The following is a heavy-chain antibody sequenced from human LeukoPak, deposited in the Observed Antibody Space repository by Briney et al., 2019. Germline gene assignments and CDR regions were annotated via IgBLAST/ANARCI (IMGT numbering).Heavy chain of an antibody. CDR2: ISAYNGNT. CDR1: GYTFTSYG. D-gene: IGHD4-17*01. CDR3: ATDPHDYGDYVDAFDI. J-gene: IGHJ3*02. Sequence: ASVKVSCKASGYTFTSYGISWVRQAPGQGLEWMGWISAYNGNTNYAQKLQGRVTMTTDTSTSTAYMELRSLRSDDTAVYYCATDPHDYGDYVDAFDIWGQGTMVTVSS. V-gene: IGHV1-18*01.